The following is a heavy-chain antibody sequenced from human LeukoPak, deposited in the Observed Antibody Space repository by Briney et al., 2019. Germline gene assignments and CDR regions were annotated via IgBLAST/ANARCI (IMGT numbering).Heavy chain of an antibody. CDR3: ARGWQWLVFGSGGVIDY. Sequence: ASVKVSCKASGYTFTGYYMHWVRQAPGQGLEWMGWINPNSGGTNYAQKFQGRVTMTRDMSTSTVYMELSRLRSDDTAVYYCARGWQWLVFGSGGVIDYWGQGTLVTVSS. V-gene: IGHV1-2*02. J-gene: IGHJ4*02. D-gene: IGHD6-19*01. CDR1: GYTFTGYY. CDR2: INPNSGGT.